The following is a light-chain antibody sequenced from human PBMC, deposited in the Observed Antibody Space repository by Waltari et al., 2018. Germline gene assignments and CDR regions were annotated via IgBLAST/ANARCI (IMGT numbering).Light chain of an antibody. CDR3: QVWDSGANQYV. CDR1: NNGSER. CDR2: YDT. J-gene: IGLJ1*01. Sequence: SSVLTQPPSVSVAPGKTARMPCGEDNNGSERAHCYQQQPGHAPVLVMYYDTNRPSGIPERFSGSNSGNTATLTISRVEAGDEADYYCQVWDSGANQYVFGTGTKVTVL. V-gene: IGLV3-21*01.